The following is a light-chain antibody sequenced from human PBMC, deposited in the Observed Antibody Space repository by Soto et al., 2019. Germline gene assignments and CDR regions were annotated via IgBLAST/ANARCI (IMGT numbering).Light chain of an antibody. CDR2: DVS. V-gene: IGLV2-14*01. CDR1: SSDVGGYNY. Sequence: QSALTQPASVSGSPGQSITISCTGTSSDVGGYNYVSWYQQHPGKAPKLMIYDVSNRPSGVSNRFSGSKSGNTASLTISGLQAEDEEDYYCSSYTSSSTPVVFGGGTTLTVL. J-gene: IGLJ2*01. CDR3: SSYTSSSTPVV.